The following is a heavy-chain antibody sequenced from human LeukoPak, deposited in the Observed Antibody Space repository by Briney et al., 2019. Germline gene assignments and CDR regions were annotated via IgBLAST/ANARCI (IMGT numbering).Heavy chain of an antibody. CDR1: GYTFTSYG. V-gene: IGHV1-18*01. CDR3: ARDEYYYGSGSYYSSGSFFDP. CDR2: ISAYNGNT. J-gene: IGHJ5*02. D-gene: IGHD3-10*01. Sequence: ASVKVSCKASGYTFTSYGISWVRQAPGQGLECMGWISAYNGNTNYAQKLQGRVTMTTDTSTSTAYMELRSLRSDDTAVYYCARDEYYYGSGSYYSSGSFFDPWGQGTLVTVSS.